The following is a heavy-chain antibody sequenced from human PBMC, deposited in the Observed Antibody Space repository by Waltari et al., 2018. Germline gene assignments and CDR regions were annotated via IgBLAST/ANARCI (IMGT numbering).Heavy chain of an antibody. Sequence: QVQLVQSGAEVKKPGASVTVSCNSSGYTFPSYHINWVRQAPGQGLEWMGWMNPNSGNTGYAQKFQGRVTMTRNTSISTAYMELSSLRSEDTAVYYCARGAYCSGGSCNPMEDYWGQGTLVTVSS. CDR2: MNPNSGNT. J-gene: IGHJ4*02. CDR3: ARGAYCSGGSCNPMEDY. V-gene: IGHV1-8*01. CDR1: GYTFPSYH. D-gene: IGHD2-15*01.